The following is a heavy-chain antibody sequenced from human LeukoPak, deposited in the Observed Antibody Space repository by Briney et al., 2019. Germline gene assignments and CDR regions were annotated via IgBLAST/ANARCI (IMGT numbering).Heavy chain of an antibody. J-gene: IGHJ6*04. V-gene: IGHV3-48*03. CDR1: GFTFSSYE. CDR2: ISSSGSNI. Sequence: GGSLRLSCAASGFTFSSYEMNWVRQAPGKGLEWVSYISSSGSNIYYADSVKGRFTISRDNAKNSLYLQMNSLRAEDTADYYCAELGITMIGGVWGKGTTVTISS. D-gene: IGHD3-10*02. CDR3: AELGITMIGGV.